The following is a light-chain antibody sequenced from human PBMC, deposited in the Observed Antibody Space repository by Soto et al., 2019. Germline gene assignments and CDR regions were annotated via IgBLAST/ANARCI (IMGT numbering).Light chain of an antibody. CDR3: LSFDSSLSVV. J-gene: IGLJ2*01. CDR1: SSNIGAGYD. Sequence: QSVLTQPPSVSGAPGPRVTISCPGSSSNIGAGYDVHWYQQLPGRAPKLLIYGNTNRPSGVPDRFSGSKSGTSASLAITGLQAEDEADYYCLSFDSSLSVVFGGGTKLTVL. V-gene: IGLV1-40*01. CDR2: GNT.